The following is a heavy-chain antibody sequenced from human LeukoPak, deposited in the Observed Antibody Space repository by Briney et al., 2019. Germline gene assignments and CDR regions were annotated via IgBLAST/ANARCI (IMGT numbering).Heavy chain of an antibody. Sequence: SETLSLTCTVSGGSISSSSYYWGWIRQPPGKGLEWIGSIYYSGSTYYNPSLKSRVTISVDTSKNQFSLKLSSVTADDTAVYYCARGGYSYGPELDYWGQGTLVTVSS. J-gene: IGHJ4*02. D-gene: IGHD5-18*01. CDR2: IYYSGST. V-gene: IGHV4-39*07. CDR3: ARGGYSYGPELDY. CDR1: GGSISSSSYY.